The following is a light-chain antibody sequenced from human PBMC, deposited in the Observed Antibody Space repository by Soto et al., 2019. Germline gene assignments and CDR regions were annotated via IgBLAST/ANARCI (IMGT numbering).Light chain of an antibody. CDR3: QQSYNSPPLT. CDR1: QRITRY. V-gene: IGKV1-39*01. Sequence: IHMTQSPSSLSASVGDSVTITCRASQRITRYLYWYQQKPGPAPPLLLYATSSLQSGVPSRFRGGGARTEFTLNISGRQPDDFATYYCQQSYNSPPLTFGGGT. CDR2: ATS. J-gene: IGKJ4*01.